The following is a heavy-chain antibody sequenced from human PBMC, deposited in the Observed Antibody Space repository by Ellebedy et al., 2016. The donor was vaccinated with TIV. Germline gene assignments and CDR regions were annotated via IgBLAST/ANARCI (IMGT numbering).Heavy chain of an antibody. CDR3: ARSSGVNGAFDI. D-gene: IGHD1-1*01. J-gene: IGHJ3*02. Sequence: ASVKVSCKASGGTFSSYAISWVRQAPGQGLEWMGGIIPIFGTANYAQKFQGRVTITADESTSTAYMELSSLRSEDTAVYYCARSSGVNGAFDIWGQGTMVTVSS. V-gene: IGHV1-69*13. CDR2: IIPIFGTA. CDR1: GGTFSSYA.